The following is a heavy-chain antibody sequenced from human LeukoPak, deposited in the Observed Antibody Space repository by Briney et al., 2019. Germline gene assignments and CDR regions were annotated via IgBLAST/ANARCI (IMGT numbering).Heavy chain of an antibody. Sequence: SVTVSCKASGGTFSSYAISWVRQAPGQGLEWMGGIIPIFGTANYAQTFQGRVTITTGESTSTAYMELSSLRSEDTAVYYCARVRYYDSSGYQRREGVYYYYYMDVWGKGTTVTVSS. V-gene: IGHV1-69*05. J-gene: IGHJ6*03. CDR3: ARVRYYDSSGYQRREGVYYYYYMDV. D-gene: IGHD3-22*01. CDR1: GGTFSSYA. CDR2: IIPIFGTA.